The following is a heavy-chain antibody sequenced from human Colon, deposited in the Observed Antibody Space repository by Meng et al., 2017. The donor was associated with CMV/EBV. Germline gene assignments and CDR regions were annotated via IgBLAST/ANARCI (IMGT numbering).Heavy chain of an antibody. D-gene: IGHD3-3*01. V-gene: IGHV5-51*01. Sequence: GESLKISCKASEYNFTNYWIGWVRQMPGKGLEWMGIIYFGGSDIRYSPSFRGQVTISADKFISTAYLQWSSLKASDTAIYYCAGISDFWSGKNWFDPWGQGTLVTVSS. CDR2: IYFGGSDI. CDR1: EYNFTNYW. CDR3: AGISDFWSGKNWFDP. J-gene: IGHJ5*02.